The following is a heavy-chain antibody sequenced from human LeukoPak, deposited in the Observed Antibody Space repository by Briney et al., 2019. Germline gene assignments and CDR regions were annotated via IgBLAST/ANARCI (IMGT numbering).Heavy chain of an antibody. CDR3: ARERRQILWNCLDY. Sequence: GGSLRLSCAASDFTISSYAMTWVRQAPGKGLEWVSSISRSGVSTAYADSVKGRFTVSRDTSKNTLFLQMSSLRAEDTATYYCARERRQILWNCLDYWGQGTLVTVSS. CDR2: ISRSGVST. D-gene: IGHD3-10*01. CDR1: DFTISSYA. V-gene: IGHV3-23*01. J-gene: IGHJ4*02.